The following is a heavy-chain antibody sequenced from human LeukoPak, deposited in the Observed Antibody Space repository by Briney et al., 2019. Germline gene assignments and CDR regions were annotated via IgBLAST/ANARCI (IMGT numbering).Heavy chain of an antibody. Sequence: GESLKISCKGSGYSFTSYWIGWVRQMPGKGLEWMGIIYPGDSDTRYSPSFQGQVTISADKSISTAHLQWSSLKASDTAMYYCARHGGYDSSGYYPYYFDYWGQGTLVTVSS. CDR1: GYSFTSYW. D-gene: IGHD3-22*01. V-gene: IGHV5-51*01. J-gene: IGHJ4*02. CDR3: ARHGGYDSSGYYPYYFDY. CDR2: IYPGDSDT.